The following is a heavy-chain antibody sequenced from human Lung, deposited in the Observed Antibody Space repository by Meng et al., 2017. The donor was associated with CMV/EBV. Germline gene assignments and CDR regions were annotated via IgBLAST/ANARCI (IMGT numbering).Heavy chain of an antibody. CDR3: ARVVTALWGYYFDY. V-gene: IGHV4-4*02. J-gene: IGHJ4*02. CDR1: GGTISSCNG. CDR2: IYHSGST. D-gene: IGHD2-21*02. Sequence: VTQRASVPGWVNPSVTLPPXXAGVGGTISSCNGWSWFRQPPGKGLGLIGEIYHSGSTNYNPSLKSRVTISVDKSKNQFSLKLSSVTAADTAVYYCARVVTALWGYYFDYWGQGTLVTVSS.